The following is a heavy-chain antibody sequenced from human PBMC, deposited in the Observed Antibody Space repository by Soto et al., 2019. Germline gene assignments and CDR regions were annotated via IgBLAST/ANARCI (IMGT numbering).Heavy chain of an antibody. D-gene: IGHD2-21*01. V-gene: IGHV3-53*04. CDR3: AREKGGRDCLDL. J-gene: IGHJ2*01. CDR2: IYSDGNT. Sequence: EVQLVESGGGLVQPGGSLRLSCAASGFTVSRNYMSWVRQPPGKGLEWVSIIYSDGNTDYADSVKGRFTISRHNSENTVYLDMNSLSTEDTAVYYCAREKGGRDCLDLWGRGTPVTVSS. CDR1: GFTVSRNY.